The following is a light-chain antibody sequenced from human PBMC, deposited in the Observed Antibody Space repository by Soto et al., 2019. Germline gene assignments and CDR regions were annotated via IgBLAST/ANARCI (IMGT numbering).Light chain of an antibody. CDR2: GAS. CDR1: QSVSSN. J-gene: IGKJ5*01. V-gene: IGKV3-15*01. Sequence: EIVMTQSPATLSVSPGERATLSCRASQSVSSNLAWYQQKPGQAPRLLIYGASTRATGIPARFSGSGSETDFTLTISSLQSEDSAVYYCQQYHNWPPITFGQGTLPEIK. CDR3: QQYHNWPPIT.